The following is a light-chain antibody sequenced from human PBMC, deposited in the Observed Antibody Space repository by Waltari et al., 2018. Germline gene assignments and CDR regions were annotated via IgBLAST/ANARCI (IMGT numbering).Light chain of an antibody. CDR2: EVS. CDR1: SNGGGGYYH. Sequence: QAALTPPPFAAGAPGKSVTISCTGNSNGGGGYYHGSWYQKHPGKAPKLMIYEVSKRPSVVPDRFSGSKSGNTASLTVSGLQADDEADYYCSSYAGSKYVFGTGTKVTVL. V-gene: IGLV2-8*01. CDR3: SSYAGSKYV. J-gene: IGLJ1*01.